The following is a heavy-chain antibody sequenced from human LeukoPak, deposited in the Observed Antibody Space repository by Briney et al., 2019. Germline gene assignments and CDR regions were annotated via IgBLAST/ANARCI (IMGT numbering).Heavy chain of an antibody. J-gene: IGHJ4*02. CDR3: AKDGDYYDSSDAPSSRGY. V-gene: IGHV3-21*04. CDR1: GFTFSSYT. CDR2: IISSSSSI. D-gene: IGHD3-22*01. Sequence: PGGSLRLSCAASGFTFSSYTMNWVRQAPGKGLEWVSSIISSSSSIYYADSVKGRFTISRDNSKSTLYLQMNSLRAEDTAVYYCAKDGDYYDSSDAPSSRGYWGQGTLVTVSS.